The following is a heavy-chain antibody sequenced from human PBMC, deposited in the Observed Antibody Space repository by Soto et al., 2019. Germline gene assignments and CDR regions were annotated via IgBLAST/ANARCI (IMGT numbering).Heavy chain of an antibody. Sequence: LQSGGGVVQPGESLRHSCAASGFSLRDHALSWVRQAPGGGLEWVSGISGSEDRTNYADFVRGRFIISKDRAKNTLYLDMSGLRVDDTAVYFCGRTYTGGWGQGTLVTVSS. CDR1: GFSLRDHA. V-gene: IGHV3-23*01. D-gene: IGHD3-10*01. CDR3: GRTYTGG. J-gene: IGHJ4*02. CDR2: ISGSEDRT.